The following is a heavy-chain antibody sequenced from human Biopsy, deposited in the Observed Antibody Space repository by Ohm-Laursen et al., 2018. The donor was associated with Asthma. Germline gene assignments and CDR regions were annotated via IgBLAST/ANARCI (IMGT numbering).Heavy chain of an antibody. J-gene: IGHJ5*02. D-gene: IGHD3-3*01. Sequence: SETLSLTCPVYGGSFSAYYWSWTRQPPGKGLEWIAEINHSGSTNYNPSLKSRVTMSVDTSKNQLFLNLSSVTAADTAVYYCARAASTTVFWSGYSHNWFDPWGQGTLVTVSS. V-gene: IGHV4-34*01. CDR3: ARAASTTVFWSGYSHNWFDP. CDR2: INHSGST. CDR1: GGSFSAYY.